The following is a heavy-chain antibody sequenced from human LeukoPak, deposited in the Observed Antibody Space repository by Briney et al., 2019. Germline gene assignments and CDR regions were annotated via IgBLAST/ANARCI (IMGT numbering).Heavy chain of an antibody. V-gene: IGHV4-31*03. Sequence: SQTLSLTCSVSGGAIGSDGYYWNWIRQHPGKGLEWIGFIYYSGAASYNPSLRSRVAISVDTSKNQFSLRLTSVTAADTAVYYCARGRFYGFSGDSWGQGSLVTVSS. CDR3: ARGRFYGFSGDS. D-gene: IGHD3-10*01. CDR1: GGAIGSDGYY. J-gene: IGHJ4*02. CDR2: IYYSGAA.